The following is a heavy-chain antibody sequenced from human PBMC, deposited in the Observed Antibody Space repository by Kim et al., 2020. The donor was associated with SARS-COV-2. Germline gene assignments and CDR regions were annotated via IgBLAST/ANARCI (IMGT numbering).Heavy chain of an antibody. J-gene: IGHJ5*01. Sequence: GGSLRLSCEGSGFNFPSYAINWVRQAPGKGLEWLSVMTGNGGSTFYADSVTGRFTISRDNSKNTVYLEMRSQRVEATAAYYCARGGRVIVITNWVDAWG. CDR2: MTGNGGST. CDR1: GFNFPSYA. CDR3: ARGGRVIVITNWVDA. D-gene: IGHD3-22*01. V-gene: IGHV3-23*01.